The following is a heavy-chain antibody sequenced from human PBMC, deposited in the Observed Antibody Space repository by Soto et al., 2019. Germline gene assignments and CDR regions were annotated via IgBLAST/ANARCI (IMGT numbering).Heavy chain of an antibody. J-gene: IGHJ6*02. CDR2: IYYSGST. CDR3: ARFTPPYQRLYYYYYGMDV. CDR1: GGSGGSFSGYY. V-gene: IGHV4-59*02. Sequence: PSETLSLTCAVYGGSGGSFSGYYWSWIRQPPGKGLEWIGYIYYSGSTNYNPSLKSRVTISVDTSKNQFSLKLSSVTAADTAVYYCARFTPPYQRLYYYYYGMDVWGQGTTVTAP. D-gene: IGHD2-2*01.